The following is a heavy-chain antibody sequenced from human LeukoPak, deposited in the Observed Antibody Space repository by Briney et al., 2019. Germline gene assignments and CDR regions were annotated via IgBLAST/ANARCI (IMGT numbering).Heavy chain of an antibody. CDR3: ARTYYYDKGGYGPLYY. V-gene: IGHV1-18*01. CDR1: GYTFTSYG. CDR2: ISGDSGHT. Sequence: GASVKVSCKASGYTFTSYGISWVRQAPGQGLEWMGWISGDSGHTNYAQKLQGRVNMTTDTSTSTAYMELRSLRSDDTSVYYCARTYYYDKGGYGPLYYWGQGTLVTVSS. J-gene: IGHJ4*02. D-gene: IGHD3-22*01.